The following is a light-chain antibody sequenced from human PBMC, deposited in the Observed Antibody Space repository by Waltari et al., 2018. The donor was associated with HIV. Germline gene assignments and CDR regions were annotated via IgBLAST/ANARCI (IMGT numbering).Light chain of an antibody. CDR3: QSYDRSLDWV. V-gene: IGLV1-44*01. Sequence: QSVLTQPPSASGTPGQRVTISCSGTTSNVGRNFVSWYQQLPGTAPKLLIYGGANRPSGVPDRFSASKSGTSASLAISGLQAEDEADYFCQSYDRSLDWVFGGGTKLTVL. CDR1: TSNVGRNF. J-gene: IGLJ3*02. CDR2: GGA.